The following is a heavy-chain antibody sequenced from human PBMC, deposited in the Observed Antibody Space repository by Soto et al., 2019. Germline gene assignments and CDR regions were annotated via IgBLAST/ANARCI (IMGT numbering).Heavy chain of an antibody. J-gene: IGHJ6*03. Sequence: SETLSLTCTVSGGSISSYYWSWIRQPPGKGLEWIGYIYYSGSTNYNPSLKSRVTISVDTSKNQFSLKLSSVTAADTAVYYCARHTPRYFDWLLSDYYYMDVWGKGTTVTSP. V-gene: IGHV4-59*08. CDR2: IYYSGST. CDR3: ARHTPRYFDWLLSDYYYMDV. CDR1: GGSISSYY. D-gene: IGHD3-9*01.